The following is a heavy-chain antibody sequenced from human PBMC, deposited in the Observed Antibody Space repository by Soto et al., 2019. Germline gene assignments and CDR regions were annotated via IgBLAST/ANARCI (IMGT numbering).Heavy chain of an antibody. CDR1: GFTFSDYY. D-gene: IGHD5-18*01. CDR2: ISSSGSTI. V-gene: IGHV3-11*01. Sequence: GGSLRLSCAASGFTFSDYYMSWIRQAPGKGLEWVSYISSSGSTIYYADSVKGRFTISRDNAKNSLYLQMNSLRAEDTAVYYCARERPWIQLWFNDYWGQGTLVTVSS. J-gene: IGHJ4*02. CDR3: ARERPWIQLWFNDY.